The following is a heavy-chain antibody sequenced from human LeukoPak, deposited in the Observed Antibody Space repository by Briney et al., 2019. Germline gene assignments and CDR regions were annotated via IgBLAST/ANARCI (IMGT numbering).Heavy chain of an antibody. CDR2: INPNSGGT. CDR3: AREKITMIVVVITEAYYYGMDV. Sequence: GASVKVSCKASGYTFTGYYMHWVRQAPGQGLEWMGWINPNSGGTNYAQKFQGRVTMTRDTSISTAYMELSRLRSDDTAVYYCAREKITMIVVVITEAYYYGMDVWGQGTTVTVSS. D-gene: IGHD3-22*01. J-gene: IGHJ6*02. V-gene: IGHV1-2*02. CDR1: GYTFTGYY.